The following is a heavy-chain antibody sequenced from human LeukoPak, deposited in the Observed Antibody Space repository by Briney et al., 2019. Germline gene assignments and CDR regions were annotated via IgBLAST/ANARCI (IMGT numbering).Heavy chain of an antibody. V-gene: IGHV1-18*01. D-gene: IGHD4-17*01. CDR1: GYTFTSYG. CDR3: ARGDYGDYVKLYFDH. J-gene: IGHJ4*02. CDR2: ISAYNGNT. Sequence: ASVKVSCKASGYTFTSYGISWVRQAPGQGLEWMGWISAYNGNTNYAQKLQGRVTMTTDTSTSTAYVELRSLRSDDTAVYYCARGDYGDYVKLYFDHWGQGTLVTVSS.